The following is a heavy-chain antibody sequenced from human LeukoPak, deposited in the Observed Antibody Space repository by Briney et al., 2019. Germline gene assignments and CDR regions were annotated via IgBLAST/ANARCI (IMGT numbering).Heavy chain of an antibody. V-gene: IGHV3-30-3*01. CDR3: ARVKTIFGVGLYGMDV. D-gene: IGHD3-3*01. CDR1: GFTFSSYA. CDR2: ISYDGSNK. Sequence: QPGRSLRLSCAASGFTFSSYAMHWVRQAPGKGLEWVAVISYDGSNKYYADSVRGRFTISRDNSKNTLYLQMNSLRAEDTAVYYCARVKTIFGVGLYGMDVWGQGTTVTVSS. J-gene: IGHJ6*02.